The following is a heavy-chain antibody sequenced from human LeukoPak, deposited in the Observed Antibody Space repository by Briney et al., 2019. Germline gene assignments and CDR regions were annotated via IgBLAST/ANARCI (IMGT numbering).Heavy chain of an antibody. D-gene: IGHD5-24*01. CDR2: IYSGGST. CDR1: GLTVSSNY. Sequence: GGSLRLSCAASGLTVSSNYMSWVRQDPGKGLEWVSVIYSGGSTYYADSMKGRFTISRDNSKNTLYLQVNSLRAEDTAVYYCARAGRDGYNYADYWGQGTLVTVSS. J-gene: IGHJ4*02. V-gene: IGHV3-53*01. CDR3: ARAGRDGYNYADY.